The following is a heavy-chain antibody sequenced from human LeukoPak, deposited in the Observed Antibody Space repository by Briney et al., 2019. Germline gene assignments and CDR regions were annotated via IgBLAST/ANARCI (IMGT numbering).Heavy chain of an antibody. Sequence: GSLRLSCTTSGFTFGDYAMSWVRQAPGRGLEWVSFIRRKAHGGTTEYAASVKGRFSSSRDDSKSIAYLQMNSLKTEDTAVYFCTRVTYYYDNSGYFPFDSWGQGSLVTVSS. J-gene: IGHJ4*02. V-gene: IGHV3-49*04. D-gene: IGHD3-22*01. CDR1: GFTFGDYA. CDR2: IRRKAHGGTT. CDR3: TRVTYYYDNSGYFPFDS.